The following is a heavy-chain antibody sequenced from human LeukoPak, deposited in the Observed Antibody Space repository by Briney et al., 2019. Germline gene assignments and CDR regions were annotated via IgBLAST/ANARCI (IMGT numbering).Heavy chain of an antibody. Sequence: GGSLRLSCAASGFTFSSYAMHWVRQAPGKGLEWVAVISYDGSNKYYADSVKGRFTISRDNSKNTLYLQMNSLRAEDTAVYYCARDGPYYYDTLGYFDYWGQGTLVTVSS. J-gene: IGHJ4*02. D-gene: IGHD3-22*01. CDR2: ISYDGSNK. CDR1: GFTFSSYA. CDR3: ARDGPYYYDTLGYFDY. V-gene: IGHV3-30*04.